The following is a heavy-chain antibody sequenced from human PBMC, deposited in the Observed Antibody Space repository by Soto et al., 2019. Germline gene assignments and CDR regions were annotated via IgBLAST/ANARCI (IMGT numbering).Heavy chain of an antibody. CDR2: IYYSGST. V-gene: IGHV4-39*01. D-gene: IGHD6-6*01. CDR1: GGSISSSSYY. J-gene: IGHJ4*02. CDR3: ARHHSSSSVESHPGDIDY. Sequence: SETLSLTCTVSGGSISSSSYYWGWIRQPPGKGLEWIGSIYYSGSTYYNPSLKSRVTISVDTSKNQVSLKLSSVTAADTAVYYCARHHSSSSVESHPGDIDYWGQGTLVTVSS.